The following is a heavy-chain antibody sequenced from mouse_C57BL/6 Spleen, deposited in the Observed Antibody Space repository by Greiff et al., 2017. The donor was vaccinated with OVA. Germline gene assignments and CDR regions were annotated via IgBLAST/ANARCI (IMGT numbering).Heavy chain of an antibody. Sequence: VQLQQPGAELVKPGASVKLSCKASGYTFTSYWMHWVKQRPGQGLEWIGMIHPNSGSTNYNEKFKSKATLTVDKSSSTAYMQLSSLTSEDSAVYYCASYDGYYVYFDYWGQGTTLTVSS. V-gene: IGHV1-64*01. CDR3: ASYDGYYVYFDY. CDR2: IHPNSGST. CDR1: GYTFTSYW. J-gene: IGHJ2*01. D-gene: IGHD2-3*01.